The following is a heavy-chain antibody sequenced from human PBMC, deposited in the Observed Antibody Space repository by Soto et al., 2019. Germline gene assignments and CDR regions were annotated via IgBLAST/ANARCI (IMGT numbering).Heavy chain of an antibody. J-gene: IGHJ6*02. D-gene: IGHD6-19*01. CDR2: ISGSGGST. CDR1: GFTFSSYA. CDR3: AKAQMAAGPYYYGMDV. V-gene: IGHV3-23*01. Sequence: PRLSCAASGFTFSSYAMSWVRQAPGKGLEWVSAISGSGGSTYYADSVKGRFTISRDNSKNTLYLQMNSLRAEDTAVYYCAKAQMAAGPYYYGMDVWGQGTTVTVSS.